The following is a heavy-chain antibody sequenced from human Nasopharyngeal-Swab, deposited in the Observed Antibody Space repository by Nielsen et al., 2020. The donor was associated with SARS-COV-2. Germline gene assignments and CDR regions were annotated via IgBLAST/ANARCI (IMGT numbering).Heavy chain of an antibody. J-gene: IGHJ5*02. CDR3: ARDRNSYGSLYNWFDP. V-gene: IGHV4-61*02. CDR2: IYTSGST. D-gene: IGHD5-18*01. CDR1: GGSISSGSYY. Sequence: SETLSLTCTVSGGSISSGSYYWSWIRQPAGKGLEWIGRIYTSGSTNYNPSLKSRVTISVDTSKNQFSLKLSSVTAADTAVYYCARDRNSYGSLYNWFDPWGQGTLVTVSS.